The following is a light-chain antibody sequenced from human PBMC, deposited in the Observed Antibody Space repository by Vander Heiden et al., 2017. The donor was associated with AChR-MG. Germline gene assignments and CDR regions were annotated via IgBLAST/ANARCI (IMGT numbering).Light chain of an antibody. CDR3: HQDDGTSWT. Sequence: DIVMTQSPDSLAVSLGERATINCKSSQTVLYSSNNKNYLAWFQQTPGQPPRLLIYWASTRESGVPDRFSGSASGTDFTLTISILHAEDVAVYYCHQDDGTSWTFGQGTKVEIK. J-gene: IGKJ1*01. CDR1: QTVLYSSNNKNY. V-gene: IGKV4-1*01. CDR2: WAS.